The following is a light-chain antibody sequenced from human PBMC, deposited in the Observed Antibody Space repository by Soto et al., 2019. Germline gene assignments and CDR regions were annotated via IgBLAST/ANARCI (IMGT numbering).Light chain of an antibody. CDR2: GAS. Sequence: EIVMTQSPATLSVSPGERATLSCRASQSISSSLAWFQQRTGQAPRLLIYGASTRATGIPARFSGSGSGTEFTLTISSLLSEDFAVYYCQQYNNWPPYTFGQGTKLEIK. CDR3: QQYNNWPPYT. CDR1: QSISSS. J-gene: IGKJ2*01. V-gene: IGKV3-15*01.